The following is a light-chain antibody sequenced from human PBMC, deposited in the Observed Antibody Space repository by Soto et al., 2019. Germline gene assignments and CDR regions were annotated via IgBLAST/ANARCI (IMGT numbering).Light chain of an antibody. J-gene: IGKJ4*01. CDR3: HQANSFPLT. CDR2: AAS. V-gene: IGKV1D-12*01. Sequence: DIPMTQSPSSVSASVGDRVTITCRASQGISSWLARYQQKPGKAPKLLIYAASSLQSGVPSRFSGSGSGTDFTLTISRLQPEDFATYYCHQANSFPLTFGGGTKVEIK. CDR1: QGISSW.